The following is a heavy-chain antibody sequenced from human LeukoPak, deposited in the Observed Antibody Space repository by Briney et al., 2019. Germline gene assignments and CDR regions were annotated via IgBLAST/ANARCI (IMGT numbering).Heavy chain of an antibody. CDR1: GFTFSSYG. Sequence: PGGSLRLSCAASGFTFSSYGMHWVRQAPGKGLEWVAFIRYDGSNKYYADSVKGRFTISRDNSKNTLYLQMNSLRAEDTAVYYCARGDRYYYDSSGYQLTHFDYWGQGTLVTVSS. CDR2: IRYDGSNK. D-gene: IGHD3-22*01. J-gene: IGHJ4*02. CDR3: ARGDRYYYDSSGYQLTHFDY. V-gene: IGHV3-30*02.